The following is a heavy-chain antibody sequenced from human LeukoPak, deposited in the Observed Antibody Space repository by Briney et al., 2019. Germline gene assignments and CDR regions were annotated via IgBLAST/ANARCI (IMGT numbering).Heavy chain of an antibody. CDR3: ARDFSGWSVDP. V-gene: IGHV3-48*04. CDR1: GFTFSRFW. D-gene: IGHD6-19*01. CDR2: INSGGAPI. Sequence: GGSLRLSCVVSGFTFSRFWMNWVRQAPGKGLEWIAYINSGGAPIRYADSVKGRFTMSRDNAKNSLYLQMNRLRAEDTAVYFCARDFSGWSVDPWGQGTLVTVSS. J-gene: IGHJ5*02.